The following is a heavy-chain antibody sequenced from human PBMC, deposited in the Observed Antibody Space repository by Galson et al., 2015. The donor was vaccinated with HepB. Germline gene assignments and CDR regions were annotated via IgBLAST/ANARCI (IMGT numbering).Heavy chain of an antibody. Sequence: SLRLSCAASGFTFSGSAIHWVRQASGKGPEWVGRIRSKANNYATSYVPSLKGRFTISRYDSKNMAYLHMKSQKTEDTAVYYCTRLGDFSGYSSRWGQGTLVTVSS. CDR3: TRLGDFSGYSSR. V-gene: IGHV3-73*01. D-gene: IGHD6-19*01. CDR2: IRSKANNYAT. J-gene: IGHJ4*02. CDR1: GFTFSGSA.